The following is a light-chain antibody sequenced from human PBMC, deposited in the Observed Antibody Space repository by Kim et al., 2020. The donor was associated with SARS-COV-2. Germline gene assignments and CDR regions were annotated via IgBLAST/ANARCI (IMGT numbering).Light chain of an antibody. J-gene: IGKJ1*01. CDR2: AAS. CDR1: QSVYRNY. Sequence: EIVLTQSPGTLSLSPGERATLSCRASQSVYRNYVAWYQQKPGKTPRRLIYAASSRATGIPDRFTGSGSGTDFTLTISRLEPEDFAVYYCQHYDSSPWTFGQGTKVDIK. V-gene: IGKV3-20*01. CDR3: QHYDSSPWT.